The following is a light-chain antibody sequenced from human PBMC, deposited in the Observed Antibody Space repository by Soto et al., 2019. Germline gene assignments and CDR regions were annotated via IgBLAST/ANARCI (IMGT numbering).Light chain of an antibody. CDR1: QSISSL. CDR2: GRS. CDR3: QQYNNSWT. Sequence: EIVMTQSPSTLSVSLGESATLSCRASQSISSLLAWYQQRPGQAPRLLIYGRSSGATGVPARFSGSGSGTEFTLTISRMQSEDFAVYCCQQYNNSWTFGQGTKVDIK. J-gene: IGKJ1*01. V-gene: IGKV3-15*01.